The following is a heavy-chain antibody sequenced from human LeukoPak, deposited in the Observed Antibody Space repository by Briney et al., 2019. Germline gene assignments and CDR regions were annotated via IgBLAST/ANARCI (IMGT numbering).Heavy chain of an antibody. CDR1: GFTFSDYY. D-gene: IGHD4-17*01. CDR3: ARDSAYGDYVGY. V-gene: IGHV3-11*06. Sequence: GGSLRLSCAASGFTFSDYYMSWIRQAPGKGLEWVSSISSSSSYIYYADSVKGRFTISRDNAKNSLYLQMNSLRAEDTAVYYCARDSAYGDYVGYWGQGTLVTVSS. J-gene: IGHJ4*02. CDR2: ISSSSSYI.